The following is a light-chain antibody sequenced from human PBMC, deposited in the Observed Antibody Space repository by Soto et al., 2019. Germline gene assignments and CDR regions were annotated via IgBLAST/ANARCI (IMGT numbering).Light chain of an antibody. V-gene: IGLV2-14*01. Sequence: QSALTQPASVSGSPGQSITISCTGTSSDVGGYNYVSWYQQHPGKVPKLMIYEVSKWPSGVSNRFSGSKSGNTASLTISGLQAEGEADYYCSSYTKIGTLVFGGGTKVTVL. CDR3: SSYTKIGTLV. J-gene: IGLJ2*01. CDR1: SSDVGGYNY. CDR2: EVS.